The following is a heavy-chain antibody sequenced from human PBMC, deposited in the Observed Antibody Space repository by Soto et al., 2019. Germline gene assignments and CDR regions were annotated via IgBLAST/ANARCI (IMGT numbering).Heavy chain of an antibody. CDR3: ARGSIFGVVIGLGDNFDY. J-gene: IGHJ4*02. V-gene: IGHV3-21*01. CDR2: ISSSSSYI. Sequence: PVGSLRLSCAASGFTFSSYSMNWVRQAPGKGLEWVSSISSSSSYIYYADSVKGRFTISRDNAKNSLYLQMNSLRAEDTAVYYCARGSIFGVVIGLGDNFDYWGQGTLVTVSS. D-gene: IGHD3-3*01. CDR1: GFTFSSYS.